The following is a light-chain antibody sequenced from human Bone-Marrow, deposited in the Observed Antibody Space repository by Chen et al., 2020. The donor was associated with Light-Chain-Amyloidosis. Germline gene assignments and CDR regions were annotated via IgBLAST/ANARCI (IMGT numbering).Light chain of an antibody. CDR2: EDD. CDR1: SGSTATNY. CDR3: QSYQGSSQGV. V-gene: IGLV6-57*01. J-gene: IGLJ3*02. Sequence: NFLLTQPHSVSESPPQTVITSGTRSSGSTATNYVQWYQQRPGSSPTTVIYEDDQRPSGVPDRFSGSSDRSSNSASLTVSGLKTEAEDDYYCQSYQGSSQGVFGGGTKLTVL.